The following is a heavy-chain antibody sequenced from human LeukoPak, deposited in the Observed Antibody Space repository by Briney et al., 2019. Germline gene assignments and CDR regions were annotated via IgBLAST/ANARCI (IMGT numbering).Heavy chain of an antibody. D-gene: IGHD3-3*01. CDR1: GYTFTSYG. V-gene: IGHV1-18*01. CDR3: ARWYDFWSGYYYYMDV. CDR2: ISAYNGNT. J-gene: IGHJ6*03. Sequence: GAPVKVSCKASGYTFTSYGISWVRQAPGQGLEWMGWISAYNGNTNYAQKLQGRVTMTTDTSTSTAYMELRSLRSDDTAVYYCARWYDFWSGYYYYMDVWGKGTTVTVSS.